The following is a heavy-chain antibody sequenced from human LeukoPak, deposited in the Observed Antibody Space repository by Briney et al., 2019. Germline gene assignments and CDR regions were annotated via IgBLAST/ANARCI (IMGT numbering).Heavy chain of an antibody. Sequence: GRSLRLSCAAFGFTFDDYAMHWVRQAPGKGLEWVSGINWDRTSIAYADSVKGRFTISRDNARKSLFLQLNSLRVEDTALYYCAKDPYCTSLNCRRNQKYSQYSLDVWGQGATVTVSS. CDR3: AKDPYCTSLNCRRNQKYSQYSLDV. CDR1: GFTFDDYA. V-gene: IGHV3-9*01. CDR2: INWDRTSI. D-gene: IGHD2-8*01. J-gene: IGHJ6*02.